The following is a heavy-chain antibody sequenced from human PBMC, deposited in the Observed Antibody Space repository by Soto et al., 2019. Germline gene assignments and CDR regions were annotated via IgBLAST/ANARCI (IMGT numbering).Heavy chain of an antibody. J-gene: IGHJ3*02. CDR2: TYYRSQWHN. Sequence: SQTLSLTCAISGDIVFSNTATWNWIRQSPSRGLEWLGRTYYRSQWHNDYAESVKSRITINPDTSKNQFSLQFNSVTPEDTAVYYCARERGFLSEALDIWGRGTMVTVSS. CDR1: GDIVFSNTAT. CDR3: ARERGFLSEALDI. D-gene: IGHD3-10*01. V-gene: IGHV6-1*01.